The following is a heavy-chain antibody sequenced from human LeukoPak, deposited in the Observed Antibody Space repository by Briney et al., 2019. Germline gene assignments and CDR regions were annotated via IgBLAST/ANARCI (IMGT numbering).Heavy chain of an antibody. J-gene: IGHJ4*02. D-gene: IGHD3-22*01. Sequence: GGSLRLSCAASGFSFSRYAMHWVRQAPGKGLEWVAVISYDGSNKYYADSVKARFTISRDNSKNTLYLQMNSLRAEDTAVYYCAGGLAYYYGSSAYFLDYWGQGTLVTVSS. V-gene: IGHV3-30*01. CDR1: GFSFSRYA. CDR3: AGGLAYYYGSSAYFLDY. CDR2: ISYDGSNK.